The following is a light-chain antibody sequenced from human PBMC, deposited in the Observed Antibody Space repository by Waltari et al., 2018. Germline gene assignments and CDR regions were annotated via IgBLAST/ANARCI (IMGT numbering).Light chain of an antibody. Sequence: SYDLTQPASVSVSPGQTARITCSGDAFPKQYAYWYQKKPGQAPVLTIYKDTERPSGIPELFSGSTSGTTVTLTITGVLAEDEAQYYCQSADSSERWVFGGGTKLTVL. CDR1: AFPKQY. CDR2: KDT. CDR3: QSADSSERWV. V-gene: IGLV3-25*03. J-gene: IGLJ3*02.